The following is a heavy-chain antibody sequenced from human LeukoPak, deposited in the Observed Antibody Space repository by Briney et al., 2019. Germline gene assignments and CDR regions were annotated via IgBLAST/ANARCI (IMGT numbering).Heavy chain of an antibody. J-gene: IGHJ4*02. CDR3: AKDIGSYSGY. CDR2: ISGSGGST. V-gene: IGHV3-23*01. CDR1: GFTFSSDA. D-gene: IGHD1-26*01. Sequence: VGSLRLSCAASGFTFSSDAVSWVRQAPGTGLEWVSAISGSGGSTYYADSVKARFTISRDNSKNTLYLQMNSLRAEHTAVYYCAKDIGSYSGYWGQGTLVTVSS.